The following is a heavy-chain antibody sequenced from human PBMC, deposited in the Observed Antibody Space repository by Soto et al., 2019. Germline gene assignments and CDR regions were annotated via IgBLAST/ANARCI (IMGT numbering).Heavy chain of an antibody. CDR3: ASPPLSSGWYAIGY. CDR1: GFTFSDYY. CDR2: ISSSGSTI. D-gene: IGHD6-19*01. V-gene: IGHV3-11*01. Sequence: PGGSLRLSCSASGFTFSDYYMSWIRQAPGKGLEWVSYISSSGSTIYYADSVKGRFTISRDNAKNSLYLQMNSLRAEDTAVYYCASPPLSSGWYAIGYWGQGTLVTVSS. J-gene: IGHJ4*02.